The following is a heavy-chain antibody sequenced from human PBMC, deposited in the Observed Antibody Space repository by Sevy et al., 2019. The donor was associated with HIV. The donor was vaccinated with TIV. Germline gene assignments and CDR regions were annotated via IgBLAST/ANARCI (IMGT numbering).Heavy chain of an antibody. CDR2: VNSDGTST. CDR1: GFTFSNYW. J-gene: IGHJ4*02. Sequence: GGSLRLSCAASGFTFSNYWMHWVRQAPGKGLVWVSRVNSDGTSTTYAESVKGRLTISRDNAKNTLCLQMSSLRAEDTAVYYCVAANSWEDYWGQGTLVTVSS. CDR3: VAANSWEDY. D-gene: IGHD6-13*01. V-gene: IGHV3-74*01.